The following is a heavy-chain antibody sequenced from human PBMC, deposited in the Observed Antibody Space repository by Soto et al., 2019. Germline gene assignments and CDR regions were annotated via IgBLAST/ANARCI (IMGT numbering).Heavy chain of an antibody. CDR2: IIPVFDKA. D-gene: IGHD3-16*01. CDR3: ARLRRDWGDAFDL. Sequence: QVQLVQSGADVKKPGSSVRVSCKTSGGPFGNSAISWVRQAPAQRLEWIGEIIPVFDKANYAQNFQGRLTITADDSPATVFMPLSSLRSEDTAVYFCARLRRDWGDAFDLWGQGTLVTVSS. CDR1: GGPFGNSA. J-gene: IGHJ3*01. V-gene: IGHV1-69*01.